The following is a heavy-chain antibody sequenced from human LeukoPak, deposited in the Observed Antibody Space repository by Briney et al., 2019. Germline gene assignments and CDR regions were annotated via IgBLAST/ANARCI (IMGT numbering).Heavy chain of an antibody. D-gene: IGHD2/OR15-2a*01. J-gene: IGHJ3*02. CDR1: GFTFSDYC. Sequence: GGSLRLSCAASGFTFSDYCMSWIRQAPGKGLEWVSYISSSGSTIYYADSVKGRFTISRDNAKNSLYLQMNSLRAEDTAVYYCARERNPATYDAFDIWGQGTTVTVSS. CDR2: ISSSGSTI. CDR3: ARERNPATYDAFDI. V-gene: IGHV3-11*01.